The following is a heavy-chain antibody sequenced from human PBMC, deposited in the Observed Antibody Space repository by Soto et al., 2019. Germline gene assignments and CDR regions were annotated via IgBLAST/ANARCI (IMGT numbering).Heavy chain of an antibody. V-gene: IGHV3-30*03. CDR1: GFTFSSYG. D-gene: IGHD5-12*01. J-gene: IGHJ3*02. CDR2: ISYDGSNK. CDR3: ARVLYDPEYSGYIYVGAFDI. Sequence: PGGSLRLSCAASGFTFSSYGMHWVRQAPGKGLEWVAVISYDGSNKYYADSVKGRFTISRDNSKNTLYLQMNSLRAEDTAVYYCARVLYDPEYSGYIYVGAFDIWGQGTMVTVSS.